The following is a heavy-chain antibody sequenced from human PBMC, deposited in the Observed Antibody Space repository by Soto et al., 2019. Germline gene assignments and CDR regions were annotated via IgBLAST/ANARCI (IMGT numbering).Heavy chain of an antibody. CDR2: ISHGGTT. D-gene: IGHD5-18*01. Sequence: SDTLSLTCTVSGGPISSGDHFWSWFRQTPGKGLESIVYISHGGTTYYNPSLQSRTTISVDTSKNQYSLKLSSVTAADTAIYYCARGRGYGYGIDYWGQGTLVTVS. CDR3: ARGRGYGYGIDY. J-gene: IGHJ4*02. V-gene: IGHV4-30-4*02. CDR1: GGPISSGDHF.